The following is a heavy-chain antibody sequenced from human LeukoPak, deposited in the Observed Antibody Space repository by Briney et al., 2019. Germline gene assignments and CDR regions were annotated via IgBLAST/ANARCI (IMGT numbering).Heavy chain of an antibody. Sequence: SETLSLTCTVSGGSISSSSYHWGWIRQPPGKGLEWIGSIYYSGSTYYNPSLKSRVTISVDTSKNQFSLELSSVTAADTAVYYCARGRCSGGSCYSDDAFDIWGQGTMVTVSS. CDR3: ARGRCSGGSCYSDDAFDI. V-gene: IGHV4-39*07. D-gene: IGHD2-15*01. J-gene: IGHJ3*02. CDR2: IYYSGST. CDR1: GGSISSSSYH.